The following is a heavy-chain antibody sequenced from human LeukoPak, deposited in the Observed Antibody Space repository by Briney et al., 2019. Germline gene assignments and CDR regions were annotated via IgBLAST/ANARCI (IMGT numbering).Heavy chain of an antibody. CDR2: IRRSRSDI. V-gene: IGHV3-48*01. J-gene: IGHJ3*02. D-gene: IGHD3-22*01. Sequence: GGSLRLSCAASGFIFSSHRMNWVSQAPGKGLEWVSDIRRSRSDIHYADSVTGRFTITRGNAKNSVYLQMNSLRAEDTAVYYCARDLYYYDSSGYHDAFDIWGQGTMVTVAS. CDR3: ARDLYYYDSSGYHDAFDI. CDR1: GFIFSSHR.